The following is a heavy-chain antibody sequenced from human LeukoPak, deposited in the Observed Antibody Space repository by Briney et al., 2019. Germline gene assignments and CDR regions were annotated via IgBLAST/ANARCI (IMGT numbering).Heavy chain of an antibody. CDR2: ISSSSSYI. V-gene: IGHV3-21*01. Sequence: GGSLRLSCAASGFTFSDYYMNWVRQAPGKGLEWVSSISSSSSYIYYADSVKGRFTISRDNAKNSLYLQMNSLRAEDTAVYYCASNKGLDYWGQGTLVTVSS. CDR1: GFTFSDYY. CDR3: ASNKGLDY. J-gene: IGHJ4*02. D-gene: IGHD1/OR15-1a*01.